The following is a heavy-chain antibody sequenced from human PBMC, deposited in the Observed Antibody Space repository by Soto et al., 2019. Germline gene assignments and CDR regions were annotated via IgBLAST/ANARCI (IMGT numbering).Heavy chain of an antibody. CDR2: IYYSGST. V-gene: IGHV4-31*03. J-gene: IGHJ4*02. CDR1: GGSISSGGYY. CDR3: ARTPIDYGGNFDY. D-gene: IGHD4-17*01. Sequence: LSLTCTVSGGSISSGGYYWSWIRQHPGKGLEWIGYIYYSGSTYYNPSLKSRVTISVDTSKNQFSLKLSSVTAADTAVYYCARTPIDYGGNFDYWGQGTLVTVSS.